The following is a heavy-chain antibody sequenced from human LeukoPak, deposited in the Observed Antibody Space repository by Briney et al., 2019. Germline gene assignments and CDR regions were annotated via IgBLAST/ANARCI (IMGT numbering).Heavy chain of an antibody. CDR2: IKQDGSEK. CDR3: ARGDETGYSSGWYEY. J-gene: IGHJ4*02. CDR1: GFTFSSYW. Sequence: GGSLRLSCAASGFTFSSYWMSWVRQAPGKGLEWVANIKQDGSEKYYVDSVKGRFTISRDNAKNSLYLQMNSLRAEDTAVYYCARGDETGYSSGWYEYWGQGTLVTVSS. D-gene: IGHD6-19*01. V-gene: IGHV3-7*01.